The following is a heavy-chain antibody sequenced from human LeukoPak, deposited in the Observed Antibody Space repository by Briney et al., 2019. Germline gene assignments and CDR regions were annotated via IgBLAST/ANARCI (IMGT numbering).Heavy chain of an antibody. V-gene: IGHV4-59*08. D-gene: IGHD2-2*01. CDR3: ARRRGTCRSASWYGFDL. CDR2: IYYSGST. CDR1: GASISSYY. Sequence: PSETLSLTCTVSGASISSYYWSWIRQPPGKGLEWIGYIYYSGSTKYNPSLKSRVTISVDTSENQFSLKLSSVTAADTVVYYCARRRGTCRSASWYGFDLGGRGTLDSVST. J-gene: IGHJ5*02.